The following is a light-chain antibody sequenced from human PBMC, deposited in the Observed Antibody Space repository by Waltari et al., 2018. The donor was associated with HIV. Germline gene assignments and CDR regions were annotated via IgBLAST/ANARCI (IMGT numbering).Light chain of an antibody. CDR2: SNN. CDR1: NSNIGSNS. CDR3: AAWEDSRNGEVI. V-gene: IGLV1-44*01. Sequence: QSVLTQPPSASGTPGQRVTISCSGRNSNIGSNSVNWYQQVPGTAPKLLIYSNNEGPSGVPDRFAGSKAGNSASLAISGLRSEDEADYYCAAWEDSRNGEVIFGGGTKLTVL. J-gene: IGLJ2*01.